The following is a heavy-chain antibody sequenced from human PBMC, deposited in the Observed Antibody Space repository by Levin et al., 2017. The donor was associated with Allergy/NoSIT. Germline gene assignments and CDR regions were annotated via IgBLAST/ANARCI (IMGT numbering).Heavy chain of an antibody. CDR3: AREQLGADNLTGYYGFDI. J-gene: IGHJ3*02. D-gene: IGHD3-9*01. CDR1: GFTFSSYA. V-gene: IGHV3-30-3*01. CDR2: VSYDGSNK. Sequence: PGGSLRLSCAASGFTFSSYAMHWVRQAPGKGLEWVAVVSYDGSNKYYTDSVKGRFTISRDNAKNTLYLQMNSLRAEDTAVYYCAREQLGADNLTGYYGFDIWGHGTMVTVSS.